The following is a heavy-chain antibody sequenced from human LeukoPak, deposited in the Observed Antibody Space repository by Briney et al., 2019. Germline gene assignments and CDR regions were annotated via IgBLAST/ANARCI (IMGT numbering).Heavy chain of an antibody. Sequence: GGSLRLSCAASGFTFGSCWMNWVRQTPGKGLEWVANINQDGSQKFYVDSVKGRFTISRDNAKNSLYLQMNSLRAEDTAVYYCARLEYPGIAAAGIGYWGQGTLVTVSS. CDR2: INQDGSQK. CDR1: GFTFGSCW. CDR3: ARLEYPGIAAAGIGY. V-gene: IGHV3-7*01. D-gene: IGHD6-13*01. J-gene: IGHJ4*02.